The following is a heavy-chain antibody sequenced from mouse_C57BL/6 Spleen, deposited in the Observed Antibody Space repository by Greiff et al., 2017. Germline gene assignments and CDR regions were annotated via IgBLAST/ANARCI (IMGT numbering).Heavy chain of an antibody. CDR1: GYTFTSYW. V-gene: IGHV1-52*01. CDR3: AREAGYYNAY. J-gene: IGHJ2*01. Sequence: QVQLQQPGAELVRPGSSVKLSCKASGYTFTSYWMHWVKQRPIQGLEWIGNIDPSDSETHYNQKFKDKATLTVDKSTSTAYMQLSSLTSEDSAVYYCAREAGYYNAYWGQGTTLTVSS. CDR2: IDPSDSET.